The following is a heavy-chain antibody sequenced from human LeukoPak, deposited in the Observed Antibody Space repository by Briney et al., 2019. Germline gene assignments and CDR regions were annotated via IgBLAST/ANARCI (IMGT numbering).Heavy chain of an antibody. J-gene: IGHJ4*02. CDR1: GFTFDDYA. CDR3: AKESRSGIAVAGPSKGFDY. D-gene: IGHD6-19*01. Sequence: GGSLRLSCAASGFTFDDYAMHWVRQAPGKGLEWVSGISWNSGSIGYADSVKGRFTISRDNAKNSLYLQMNSLRAEDTALYYCAKESRSGIAVAGPSKGFDYWGQGTLVTVSS. V-gene: IGHV3-9*01. CDR2: ISWNSGSI.